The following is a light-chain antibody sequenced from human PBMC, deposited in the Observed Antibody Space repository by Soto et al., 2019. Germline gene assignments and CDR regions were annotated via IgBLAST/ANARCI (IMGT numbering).Light chain of an antibody. V-gene: IGKV1-5*03. CDR2: EAS. CDR1: QSISGS. Sequence: DIQMTQSPSTLSASVGDRVTITCRASQSISGSLAWYQQKPGKAPKLLIYEASNLKSGVPSRFSGSGSGTEYTLTISSLQPDDSASYYCQQYNGYWTFVQGTRVEI. CDR3: QQYNGYWT. J-gene: IGKJ1*01.